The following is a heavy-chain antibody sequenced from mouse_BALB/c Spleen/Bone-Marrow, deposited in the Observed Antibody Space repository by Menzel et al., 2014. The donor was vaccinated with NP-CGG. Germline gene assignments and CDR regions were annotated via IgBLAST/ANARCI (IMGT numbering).Heavy chain of an antibody. CDR3: ARRGGNPSFDY. CDR1: GYAFSSSW. D-gene: IGHD2-1*01. CDR2: IYPGDGDT. Sequence: QVQLQQSGPELVKPGASVKISCKASGYAFSSSWMNWVKQRPGQGLEWIGRIYPGDGDTNYNGKFKGKVTLTADKSSSTAYMQLSSLTSVDSAVYSCARRGGNPSFDYWGQGTTLTVSS. V-gene: IGHV1-82*01. J-gene: IGHJ2*01.